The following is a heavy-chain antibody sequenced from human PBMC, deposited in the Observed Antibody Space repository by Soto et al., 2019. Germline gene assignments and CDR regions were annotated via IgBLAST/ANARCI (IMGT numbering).Heavy chain of an antibody. CDR3: VMRQRVYHPRWFDP. J-gene: IGHJ5*02. CDR1: GGSFSGYY. Sequence: SETLSLTSAVYGGSFSGYYWSWIRQPPGKGLEWIGEINHSGSTNYKPSLKSRVTISVDTSKNQFSLKLSSVTAADTAVYYCVMRQRVYHPRWFDPRGKGTL. V-gene: IGHV4-34*01. D-gene: IGHD2-2*02. CDR2: INHSGST.